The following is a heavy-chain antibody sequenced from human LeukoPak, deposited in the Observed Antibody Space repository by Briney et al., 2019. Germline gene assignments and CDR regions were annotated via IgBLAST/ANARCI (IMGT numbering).Heavy chain of an antibody. J-gene: IGHJ4*02. V-gene: IGHV3-11*04. CDR3: ASRYSPFDF. Sequence: PGGSLRLSCAASGFTFSDYYMSWIRQAPGKGLEWVSYIDSSGRSTYYADSVKGRFTISRDNAKNSLYLQMNGLRAEDTAVYYCASRYSPFDFWGQGTLVTVSS. CDR2: IDSSGRST. CDR1: GFTFSDYY. D-gene: IGHD5-18*01.